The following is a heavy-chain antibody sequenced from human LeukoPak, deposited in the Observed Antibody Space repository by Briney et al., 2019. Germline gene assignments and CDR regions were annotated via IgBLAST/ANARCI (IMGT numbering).Heavy chain of an antibody. CDR3: ARGGCSSTSCYILLSFDF. CDR1: GYTFTSHG. Sequence: RASVKVSCKASGYTFTSHGITWVRQAPGQGLEWMGWISTYNAATNYAQKFQARLTMTTDTSTSTAYMELRRLRSDDTAVYYCARGGCSSTSCYILLSFDFWGQGTLVTVSS. J-gene: IGHJ4*02. CDR2: ISTYNAAT. V-gene: IGHV1-18*01. D-gene: IGHD2-2*02.